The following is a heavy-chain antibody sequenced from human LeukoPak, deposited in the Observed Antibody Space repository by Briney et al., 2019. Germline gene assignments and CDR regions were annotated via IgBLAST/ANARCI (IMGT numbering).Heavy chain of an antibody. CDR3: ARVSYYYGSGSYLIDY. V-gene: IGHV4-4*07. CDR2: IYTSGST. J-gene: IGHJ4*02. Sequence: SETLSLTCTVSGGSISSYYWSWIRQPAGKGLEWIGRIYTSGSTNYNPSLKSRVTMSVDTSKNQFSLRLSSVTAADTAVYYCARVSYYYGSGSYLIDYWGQGTLVTVSS. D-gene: IGHD3-10*01. CDR1: GGSISSYY.